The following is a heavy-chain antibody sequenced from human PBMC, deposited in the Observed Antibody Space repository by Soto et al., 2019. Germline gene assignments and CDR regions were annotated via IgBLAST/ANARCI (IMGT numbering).Heavy chain of an antibody. Sequence: PSETLSLTCTVSGGSISSGGYYWSWIRQHPGKGLEWIGYIYYSGSTYYNPSLKSRVTISVDTSKNQFSLKLSSVTAADTAVYYCARGAVATSAFDFWGQGTLVTVS. V-gene: IGHV4-31*03. CDR3: ARGAVATSAFDF. J-gene: IGHJ4*02. CDR1: GGSISSGGYY. CDR2: IYYSGST. D-gene: IGHD5-12*01.